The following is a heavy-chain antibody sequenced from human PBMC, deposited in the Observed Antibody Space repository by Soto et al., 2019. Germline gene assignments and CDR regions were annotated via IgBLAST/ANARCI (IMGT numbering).Heavy chain of an antibody. J-gene: IGHJ4*02. CDR3: ARSFDNSSPYDY. V-gene: IGHV4-59*01. Sequence: TSETLSLTCTVSGGSISSYYWSWIRQPPWKGLEWIGYIYYSGSTNYNPSLKSRVTISVDTSKNQFSLKLSSVTAADTAVYYCARSFDNSSPYDYWGQGTLVSV. D-gene: IGHD6-6*01. CDR2: IYYSGST. CDR1: GGSISSYY.